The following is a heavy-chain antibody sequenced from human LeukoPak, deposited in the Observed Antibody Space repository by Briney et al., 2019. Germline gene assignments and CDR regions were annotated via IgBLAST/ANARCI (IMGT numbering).Heavy chain of an antibody. V-gene: IGHV3-21*01. Sequence: GGSLRLSCAASGFTFSSYSMNWVRQAPGKGLEWVSSIGSSSSYIYYADSVKGRFTISRDNAKNSLYLQMNSLRAEDTAVYYCARDNRDTAGFDYWGQGTLVTVSS. J-gene: IGHJ4*02. D-gene: IGHD5-18*01. CDR3: ARDNRDTAGFDY. CDR1: GFTFSSYS. CDR2: IGSSSSYI.